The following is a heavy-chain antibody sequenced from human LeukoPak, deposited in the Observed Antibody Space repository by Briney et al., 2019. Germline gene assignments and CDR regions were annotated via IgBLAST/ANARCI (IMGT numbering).Heavy chain of an antibody. Sequence: SETLSLTCTVPGGSISSYYWSWIRQPPGKGLEWIGYIYYSGSTNYNPSLKSRVTISVDTSKNQFSLKLSSVTAADTAVYYCARDRAAAGTFDYWGQGTLVTVSS. J-gene: IGHJ4*02. CDR3: ARDRAAAGTFDY. D-gene: IGHD6-13*01. CDR2: IYYSGST. V-gene: IGHV4-59*01. CDR1: GGSISSYY.